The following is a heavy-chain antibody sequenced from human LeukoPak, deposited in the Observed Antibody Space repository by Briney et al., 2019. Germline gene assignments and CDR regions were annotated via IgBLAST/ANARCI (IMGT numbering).Heavy chain of an antibody. CDR2: INHSGST. J-gene: IGHJ4*02. Sequence: SETLSLTCAVYGGSFRGYYWSWIRQPPGKGLEWIGEINHSGSTNYNPSLKSRVTISVDTSKNQFSLKLSSVTAADTAVYYCARVRQQLVPNYFDYWGQGTLVTVSS. CDR1: GGSFRGYY. D-gene: IGHD6-13*01. V-gene: IGHV4-34*01. CDR3: ARVRQQLVPNYFDY.